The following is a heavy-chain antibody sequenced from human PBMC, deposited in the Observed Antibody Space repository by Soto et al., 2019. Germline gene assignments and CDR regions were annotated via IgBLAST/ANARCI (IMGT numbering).Heavy chain of an antibody. V-gene: IGHV3-23*01. J-gene: IGHJ6*02. CDR3: AKKLGSDYYYYYGMDV. CDR2: ISGSGGST. D-gene: IGHD7-27*01. Sequence: GGSLRLSCAASGFTFSSYAMSWVRQAPGKGLEWVSAISGSGGSTYYADSVKGRFTISRDNSKNTLYLQMNSLRAEDTAVYYCAKKLGSDYYYYYGMDVWGQGTTVTVSS. CDR1: GFTFSSYA.